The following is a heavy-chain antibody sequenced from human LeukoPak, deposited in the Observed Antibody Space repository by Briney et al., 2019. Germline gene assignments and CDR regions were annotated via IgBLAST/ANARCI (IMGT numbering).Heavy chain of an antibody. J-gene: IGHJ4*02. CDR3: ARAAVIVGASYFDY. CDR1: GFTFGSYA. D-gene: IGHD1-26*01. CDR2: ISYDGSNK. Sequence: ARSLRLSCAASGFTFGSYAMHWVRQAPGKGLEWVAVISYDGSNKYYADSVKGRFTISRDNSKNTLYLQMNSLRAEDTAVYYCARAAVIVGASYFDYWGQGTLVTVSS. V-gene: IGHV3-30-3*01.